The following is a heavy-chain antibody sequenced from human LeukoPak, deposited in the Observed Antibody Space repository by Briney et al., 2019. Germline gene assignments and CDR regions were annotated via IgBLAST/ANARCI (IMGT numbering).Heavy chain of an antibody. D-gene: IGHD2-15*01. V-gene: IGHV1-18*01. CDR3: AISPCSGGYCYFDY. Sequence: ASVKVSCKASGYTFTNYDINWVRQAPGQGLEWMGWISAYNGNTNYAQKFQGRVAMTTDTSTSTAYMELTSLRSDDTAVYYCAISPCSGGYCYFDYWGQGTLVTVSS. J-gene: IGHJ4*02. CDR2: ISAYNGNT. CDR1: GYTFTNYD.